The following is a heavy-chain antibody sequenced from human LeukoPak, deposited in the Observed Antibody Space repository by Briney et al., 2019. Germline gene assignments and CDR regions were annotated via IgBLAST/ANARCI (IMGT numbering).Heavy chain of an antibody. CDR3: ARDLGRRGSGNYYPDY. D-gene: IGHD3-10*01. J-gene: IGHJ4*02. CDR2: ISSSSDYI. V-gene: IGHV3-21*01. Sequence: GGSLRLSCAASGFTFSSYSMNWVRQALGKGLEWVSSISSSSDYIYYADSVKGRFTISRDNAKNSLYPQMNSLRAEDTAVYYCARDLGRRGSGNYYPDYWGQGTPVTVSS. CDR1: GFTFSSYS.